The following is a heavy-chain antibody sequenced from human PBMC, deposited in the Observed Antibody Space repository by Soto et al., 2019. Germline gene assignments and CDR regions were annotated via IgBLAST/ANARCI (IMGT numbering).Heavy chain of an antibody. CDR2: ISYDGSNK. CDR3: APVSAYSRRFDY. D-gene: IGHD6-13*01. CDR1: GFTFSSYG. J-gene: IGHJ4*02. V-gene: IGHV3-30*03. Sequence: QVQLVESGGGVVQPGRSLRLSCAASGFTFSSYGMHWVRQAPGKGLAWVAVISYDGSNKYYADSVKGRFTISRDNSKNTLYLQMNSLRAEDTAVYYCAPVSAYSRRFDYWGQGTLVTVSS.